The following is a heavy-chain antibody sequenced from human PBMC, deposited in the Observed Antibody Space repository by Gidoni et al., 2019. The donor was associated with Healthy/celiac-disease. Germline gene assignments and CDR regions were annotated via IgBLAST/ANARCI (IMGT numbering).Heavy chain of an antibody. V-gene: IGHV3-30*18. J-gene: IGHJ4*02. CDR3: AKEFVATTGSFFDY. Sequence: QVQLVESGGSVVQPGRSLRRSCAASGFTFSSNGMHWVRQAPGKGLEWVAVISYDGSNKYYADSVKGRFTISRDNSKNTLYLQMNSLRAEDTAVYYCAKEFVATTGSFFDYWGQGTLVTVSS. CDR2: ISYDGSNK. CDR1: GFTFSSNG. D-gene: IGHD5-12*01.